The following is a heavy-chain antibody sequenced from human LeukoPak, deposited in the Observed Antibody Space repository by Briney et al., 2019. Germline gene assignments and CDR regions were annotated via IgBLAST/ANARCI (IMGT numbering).Heavy chain of an antibody. V-gene: IGHV3-23*01. CDR2: ISGSGGST. CDR3: AKKVIEWLRFGSYFDY. D-gene: IGHD5-12*01. CDR1: GFTFSSYA. J-gene: IGHJ4*02. Sequence: GGSLRLSCAASGFTFSSYAMSWVRQAPGKGLEWVSAISGSGGSTYYADSVKGRFTIYRDNSKNTLYLQMNSLRAEDTAVYYCAKKVIEWLRFGSYFDYWGQGTLVSVSS.